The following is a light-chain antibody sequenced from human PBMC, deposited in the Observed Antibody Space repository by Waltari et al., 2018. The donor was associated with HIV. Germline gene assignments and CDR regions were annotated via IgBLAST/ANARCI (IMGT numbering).Light chain of an antibody. CDR1: QNVSSD. Sequence: EIVMTQSPATLSVSPGERVTLSCRASQNVSSDLAWLQQRPGQAPRLVIYDAVTRASGTPARISGSGSGTEFILTIASLQSEDVAIYYCQQYNNWPPWTFGQGTRV. CDR2: DAV. J-gene: IGKJ1*01. V-gene: IGKV3D-15*01. CDR3: QQYNNWPPWT.